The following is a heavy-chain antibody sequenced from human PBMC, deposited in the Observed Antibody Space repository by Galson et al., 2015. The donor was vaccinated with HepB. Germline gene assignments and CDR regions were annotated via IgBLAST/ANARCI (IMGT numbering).Heavy chain of an antibody. Sequence: SLRLSCAASGFTFSSYGMHWVRQAPGKGLEWVAVISYDGSNKYYADSVKGRFTISRDNSKNTLYLQMNSLRAEDTAVYYCAKAKDTAMLAFDYWGQGTLVTVSS. CDR3: AKAKDTAMLAFDY. CDR2: ISYDGSNK. J-gene: IGHJ4*02. D-gene: IGHD5-18*01. CDR1: GFTFSSYG. V-gene: IGHV3-30*18.